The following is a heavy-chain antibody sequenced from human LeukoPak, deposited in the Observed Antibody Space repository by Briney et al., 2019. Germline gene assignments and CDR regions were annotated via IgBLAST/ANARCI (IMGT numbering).Heavy chain of an antibody. CDR3: AKDYYSNYQFDY. CDR2: ISGSGGST. J-gene: IGHJ4*02. CDR1: GFTFSSYA. V-gene: IGHV3-23*01. Sequence: GGSLRLSCAAPGFTFSSYAMSWVRQAPGKGLEWVSAISGSGGSTYYADSVKGRFTISRDNSKNTLYLQMNSLRAEDTAVYYCAKDYYSNYQFDYWGQGTLVTVSS. D-gene: IGHD4-11*01.